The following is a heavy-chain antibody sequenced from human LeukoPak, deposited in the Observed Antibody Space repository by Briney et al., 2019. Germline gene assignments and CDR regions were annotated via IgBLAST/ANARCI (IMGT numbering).Heavy chain of an antibody. CDR1: GFTFSSYS. D-gene: IGHD4-17*01. V-gene: IGHV3-30*02. J-gene: IGHJ4*02. CDR3: ATPPYGSGGY. CDR2: IRYDGSNK. Sequence: PGGSLRLSCAASGFTFSSYSMNWVRQPPGKGLEWVAFIRYDGSNKYYADSVKGRFTISRDNSKNTLYLQMNSLRAEDTAVYYCATPPYGSGGYWGQGTLVTVSS.